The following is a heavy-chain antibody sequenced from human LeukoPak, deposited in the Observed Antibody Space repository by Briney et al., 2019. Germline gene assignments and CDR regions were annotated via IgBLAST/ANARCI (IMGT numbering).Heavy chain of an antibody. CDR1: TGSISSYY. D-gene: IGHD3-22*01. CDR3: ARMPFRNYYGSSGYYRLSDWFDP. Sequence: SETLSLTCTGSTGSISSYYWSWLPQPPGQELKWIVRTYTSGTTNYNPSLKSRVTMPVDTSKSQFSLKLSSVTAADTAVYYCARMPFRNYYGSSGYYRLSDWFDPWGQGTLVTVSS. J-gene: IGHJ5*02. CDR2: TYTSGTT. V-gene: IGHV4-4*07.